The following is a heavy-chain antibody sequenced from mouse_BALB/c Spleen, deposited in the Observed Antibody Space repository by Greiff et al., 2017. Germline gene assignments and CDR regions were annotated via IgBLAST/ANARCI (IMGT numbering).Heavy chain of an antibody. J-gene: IGHJ3*01. D-gene: IGHD2-14*01. CDR3: GREPDRYGFAY. CDR2: IYPGDGDT. Sequence: VQLQQSGAELARPGASVKLSCKASGYTFTSYWMQWVKQRPGQGLEWIGAIYPGDGDTRYTQKFKGKATLTADKSSSTAYMQLSSLASEDAAVYYCGREPDRYGFAYWGQGTLVTVSA. V-gene: IGHV1-87*01. CDR1: GYTFTSYW.